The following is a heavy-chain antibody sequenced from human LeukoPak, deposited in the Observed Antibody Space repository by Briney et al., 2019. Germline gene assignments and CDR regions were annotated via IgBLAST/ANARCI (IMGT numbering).Heavy chain of an antibody. V-gene: IGHV4-34*01. J-gene: IGHJ6*02. CDR2: INHSGST. Sequence: SETLSLPCALYGGSFSGYYWSWIRQPPRKGLEWVGEINHSGSTNYNPSLKSRVAIPVDTSKTQIPLTLSSVAAAVTAVYCCTVRTRCYGMDVWGQGTTVTVSS. D-gene: IGHD2-8*01. CDR3: TVRTRCYGMDV. CDR1: GGSFSGYY.